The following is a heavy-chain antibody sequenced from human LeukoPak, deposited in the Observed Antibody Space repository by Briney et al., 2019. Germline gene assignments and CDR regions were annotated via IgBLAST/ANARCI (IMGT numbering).Heavy chain of an antibody. D-gene: IGHD6-13*01. CDR1: GGSISSYY. Sequence: SETLSLTCSVSGGSISSYYWRWIRQPAGKGLEWIGRIYTSGSTNYNPSLKSRVTISVDTSKNQFSLKLSSVTAADTAVYYCARARRYSSRFDYWGQGTLVTVSS. CDR3: ARARRYSSRFDY. J-gene: IGHJ4*02. CDR2: IYTSGST. V-gene: IGHV4-4*07.